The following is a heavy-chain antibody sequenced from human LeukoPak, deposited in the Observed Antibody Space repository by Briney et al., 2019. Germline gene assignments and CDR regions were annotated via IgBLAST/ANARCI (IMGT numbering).Heavy chain of an antibody. CDR1: GGTFSSYA. Sequence: ASVKVSCKASGGTFSSYAISWVRQAPGQGLEWMGGIIPIFGTANYAQKFQGRVTITADESTSTAYMELSSLRSEDTAVYYCARDQIPYSSSSTAYYYYGMDVWGRGTTVTVSS. D-gene: IGHD6-13*01. V-gene: IGHV1-69*01. J-gene: IGHJ6*02. CDR3: ARDQIPYSSSSTAYYYYGMDV. CDR2: IIPIFGTA.